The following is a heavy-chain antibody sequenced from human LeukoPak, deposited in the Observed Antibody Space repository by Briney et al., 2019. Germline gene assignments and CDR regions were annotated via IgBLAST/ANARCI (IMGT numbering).Heavy chain of an antibody. Sequence: PSETLSLTCTVSGGSISSSSYYWGWIRQPPGKGLEWIGSTYYSGSTYYNPSLKSRVTISVDTSKSQFSLKLSSVTAADTAVYYCARQSDRYNWNYRVIWGQGTLVTVSS. CDR1: GGSISSSSYY. CDR3: ARQSDRYNWNYRVI. J-gene: IGHJ4*02. CDR2: TYYSGST. D-gene: IGHD1-7*01. V-gene: IGHV4-39*01.